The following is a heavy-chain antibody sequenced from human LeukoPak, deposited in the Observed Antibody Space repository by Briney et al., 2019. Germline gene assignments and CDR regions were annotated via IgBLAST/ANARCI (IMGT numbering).Heavy chain of an antibody. J-gene: IGHJ4*02. Sequence: SVKVSCKAFGGTFSSYAIIWVRQAPGQGLEWMGGIMPIFGTANYAQKFQGRVTITADESTSTAYMELSSLRSEDTAVYYCARGWGNYYGSGSYFDYWGQGTLVTVSS. CDR1: GGTFSSYA. D-gene: IGHD3-10*01. CDR3: ARGWGNYYGSGSYFDY. V-gene: IGHV1-69*13. CDR2: IMPIFGTA.